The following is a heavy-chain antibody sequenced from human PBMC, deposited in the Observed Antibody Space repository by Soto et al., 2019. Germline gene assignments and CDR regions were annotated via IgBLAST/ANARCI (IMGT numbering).Heavy chain of an antibody. CDR3: ASLGFDYSMRGGEFDY. J-gene: IGHJ4*02. Sequence: QVQLVQSGAEVKKPGASVKVSCKASGYTFTSYGISWVRQAPGQGLEWMGWISAYNGNTNYAQKLQGRVTMTTDTSTSTADMELRSLRLDDTAVYYCASLGFDYSMRGGEFDYWGQGTLVTVSS. D-gene: IGHD3-9*01. CDR1: GYTFTSYG. CDR2: ISAYNGNT. V-gene: IGHV1-18*01.